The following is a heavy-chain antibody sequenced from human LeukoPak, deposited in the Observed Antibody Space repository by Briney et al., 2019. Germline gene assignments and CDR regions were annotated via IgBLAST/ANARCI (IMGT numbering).Heavy chain of an antibody. V-gene: IGHV5-51*01. Sequence: GESLKISCKGSEYSFTSNWIGWVRQMPGKGLEWMGLIYPDDFDTTYSPSFQGQVSISADKSISTAYLQWSSLKTSDTAMYYCVRRASYYDGLDYWGQGTLVTVSS. J-gene: IGHJ4*02. CDR2: IYPDDFDT. CDR1: EYSFTSNW. D-gene: IGHD3-22*01. CDR3: VRRASYYDGLDY.